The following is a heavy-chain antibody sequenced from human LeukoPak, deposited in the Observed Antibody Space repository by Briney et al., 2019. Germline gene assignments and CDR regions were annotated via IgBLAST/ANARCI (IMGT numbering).Heavy chain of an antibody. CDR1: GYTLTELS. CDR3: ATPASTIYGSGSFDI. V-gene: IGHV1-24*01. Sequence: ASVKVSCKVSGYTLTELSMHWVRQAPGKGLEWMGGFDPEDGETIYAQKFQGRVTMTEDTSTDTAYMELSSLRSEDTAVYYCATPASTIYGSGSFDIWGQGTMVTVSS. D-gene: IGHD3-10*01. J-gene: IGHJ3*02. CDR2: FDPEDGET.